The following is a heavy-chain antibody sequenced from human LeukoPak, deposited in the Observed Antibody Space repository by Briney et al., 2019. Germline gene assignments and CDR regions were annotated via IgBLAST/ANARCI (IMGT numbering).Heavy chain of an antibody. Sequence: ASVKVSCKASGYTFTTYGISWVRQAPGQGLEWMGWINPNSGGTNYAQKFQGRVTMTRDTSISTAYMELSRLRSDDTAVYYCARERGYYDDWGQGTLVTVPS. CDR1: GYTFTTYG. J-gene: IGHJ4*02. V-gene: IGHV1-2*02. CDR2: INPNSGGT. CDR3: ARERGYYDD.